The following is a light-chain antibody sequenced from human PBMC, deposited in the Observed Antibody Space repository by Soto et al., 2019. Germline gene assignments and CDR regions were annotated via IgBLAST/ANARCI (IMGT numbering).Light chain of an antibody. V-gene: IGKV3-20*01. CDR3: QQYGRSLT. Sequence: EIVLTQSPGTLSLSPGERATLSCRASQSVSSYLAWYQQKPGQAPRLLIFGASNRATGIPDRFSGSGSGTDFTLTISRLEPEDFAVYYCQQYGRSLTFGGGTKVDIK. CDR2: GAS. CDR1: QSVSSY. J-gene: IGKJ4*01.